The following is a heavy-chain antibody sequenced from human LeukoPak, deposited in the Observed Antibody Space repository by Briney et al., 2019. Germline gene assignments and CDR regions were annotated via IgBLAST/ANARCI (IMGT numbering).Heavy chain of an antibody. CDR1: GYSFPSYG. J-gene: IGHJ6*02. D-gene: IGHD6-13*01. CDR2: ISAYNGNT. CDR3: ARDRSSSWYSNYYGMDV. V-gene: IGHV1-18*01. Sequence: ASVKVSCKASGYSFPSYGIIWVRQAPGPGLEWMGGISAYNGNTNYAQKLQRRIAMTTDTSTSTAYMELRSLRSDDTAVYYCARDRSSSWYSNYYGMDVWGQGTTVTVSS.